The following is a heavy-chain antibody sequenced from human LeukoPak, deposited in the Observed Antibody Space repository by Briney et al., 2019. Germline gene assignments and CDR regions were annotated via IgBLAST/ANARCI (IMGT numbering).Heavy chain of an antibody. CDR1: GYSISSADY. D-gene: IGHD3-22*01. CDR3: ARAQYYYDSSVVDP. J-gene: IGHJ5*02. Sequence: SETLSLTCTVSGYSISSADYWGWILQPPGKALEWIGSIYHSGSTYYNPSLKSRVTISVDTSKNQFSLKLSSVTAADTAVYYCARAQYYYDSSVVDPWGQGTLVTVSS. V-gene: IGHV4-38-2*02. CDR2: IYHSGST.